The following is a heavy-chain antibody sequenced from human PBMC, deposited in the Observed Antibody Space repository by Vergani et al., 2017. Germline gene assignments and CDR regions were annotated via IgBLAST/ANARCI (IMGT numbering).Heavy chain of an antibody. Sequence: EVQLLESGGSLKQPGGSVRLSCAASGFTFSTYAMHWVRQAPGKWLEWVSAITGGGGSKYYSDSFKCRFIISRDNSRDTLYLQMNSLRPEDMATYYCVKDAGSYENFFDSWGQGTLVTVS. CDR3: VKDAGSYENFFDS. D-gene: IGHD1-26*01. CDR1: GFTFSTYA. J-gene: IGHJ4*02. V-gene: IGHV3-23*01. CDR2: ITGGGGSK.